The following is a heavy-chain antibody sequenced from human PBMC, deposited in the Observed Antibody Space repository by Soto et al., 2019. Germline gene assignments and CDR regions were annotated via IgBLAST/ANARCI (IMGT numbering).Heavy chain of an antibody. J-gene: IGHJ4*02. CDR3: ARGWSPGAFDY. Sequence: VGSLRLSCAASGFTFSSYAMHWVRQAPGKGLEWVAVISYDGSNKYYADSVKGRFTISRDNSKNTLYLQMNSLRAEDTAVYYCARGWSPGAFDYWGQGTLVTVSS. CDR1: GFTFSSYA. D-gene: IGHD1-1*01. CDR2: ISYDGSNK. V-gene: IGHV3-30-3*01.